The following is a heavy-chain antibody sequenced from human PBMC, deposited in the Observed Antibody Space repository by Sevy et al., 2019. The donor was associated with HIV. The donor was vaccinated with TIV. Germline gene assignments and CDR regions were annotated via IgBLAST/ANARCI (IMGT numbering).Heavy chain of an antibody. CDR2: ISGSSGTT. V-gene: IGHV3-23*01. CDR3: ARNLSPSGAFDI. CDR1: GLTFSNYV. D-gene: IGHD6-25*01. Sequence: GGSLRLSCAASGLTFSNYVMSWVRQAPGKGLEWFSVISGSSGTTYAAESVKGRITISRDNSKNTLYLHMGSLGAEDTAVYYCARNLSPSGAFDIWGQGTRVTVSS. J-gene: IGHJ3*02.